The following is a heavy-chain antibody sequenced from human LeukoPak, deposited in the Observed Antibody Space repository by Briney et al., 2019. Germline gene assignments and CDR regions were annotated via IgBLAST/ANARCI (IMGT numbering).Heavy chain of an antibody. CDR3: ATVRRVATTGQSRFDP. D-gene: IGHD5-12*01. CDR2: INPNSGGT. V-gene: IGHV1-2*02. CDR1: GYTFTGYY. J-gene: IGHJ5*02. Sequence: ASVKVSCKASGYTFTGYYMHWVRQAPGQGLEWMGWINPNSGGTNYAQKFQGRVTMTRDTSISTAYMELSRLRSDDTAVYYCATVRRVATTGQSRFDPWGQGTLVTVSS.